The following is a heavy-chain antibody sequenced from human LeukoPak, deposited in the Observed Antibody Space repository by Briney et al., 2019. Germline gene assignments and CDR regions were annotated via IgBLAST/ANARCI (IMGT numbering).Heavy chain of an antibody. D-gene: IGHD4-23*01. V-gene: IGHV2-5*02. CDR2: IYWDADK. CDR1: GFSLSTTGVG. Sequence: SGPTLVKPTQTLKLTCTFSGFSLSTTGVGVGWIRQPPGKALEWLALIYWDADKRYNSSLKRRLTIIKDTSKNQVVLTLTDLDPLDTATYYCAYTATVVTPFDSWGQGILVNVSS. J-gene: IGHJ4*02. CDR3: AYTATVVTPFDS.